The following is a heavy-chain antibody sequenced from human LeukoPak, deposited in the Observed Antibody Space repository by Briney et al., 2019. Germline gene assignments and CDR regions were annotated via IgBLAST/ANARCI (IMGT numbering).Heavy chain of an antibody. Sequence: PGGSLRLSCAASGFTFSSYEMNWVRQAPGKGLEWVSSISSSSSYIYYADSVKGRFTISRDNAKNSLYLQMNSLRAEDTAVYYCARDRGSSWPIDYWGQGTLVTVSS. CDR2: ISSSSSYI. D-gene: IGHD6-13*01. CDR3: ARDRGSSWPIDY. J-gene: IGHJ4*02. V-gene: IGHV3-21*01. CDR1: GFTFSSYE.